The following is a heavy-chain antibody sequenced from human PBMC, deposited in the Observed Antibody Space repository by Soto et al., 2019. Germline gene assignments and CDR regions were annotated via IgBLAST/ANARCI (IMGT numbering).Heavy chain of an antibody. J-gene: IGHJ6*02. Sequence: QVQLVQSGAEVKKPGSSVRVSCRSSGDTFSSYIVNWLRLAPGRGLEWMGRVIPVLTTTDYAQNFRGRVTISADRPTNPLYPDLSSLRSDDTAVYYCARRRYCGYDCYHKHYYGMDVWGQGSLVTVAS. CDR1: GDTFSSYI. D-gene: IGHD2-21*02. V-gene: IGHV1-69*08. CDR2: VIPVLTTT. CDR3: ARRRYCGYDCYHKHYYGMDV.